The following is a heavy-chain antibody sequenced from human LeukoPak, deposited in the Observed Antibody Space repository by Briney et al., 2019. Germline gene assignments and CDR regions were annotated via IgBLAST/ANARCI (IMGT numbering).Heavy chain of an antibody. V-gene: IGHV3-23*01. Sequence: SGGSLRLSCAASGFTVSAYAMAWVRQAPGKGLEWVSTIYDDNTYYADSVKGRFAISTDNSKNTLYPQMNSLRVEDTAVYFCAARKVRGVWFYLDYWGQGTLVTVSS. CDR1: GFTVSAYA. CDR3: AARKVRGVWFYLDY. J-gene: IGHJ4*02. CDR2: IYDDNT. D-gene: IGHD3-10*01.